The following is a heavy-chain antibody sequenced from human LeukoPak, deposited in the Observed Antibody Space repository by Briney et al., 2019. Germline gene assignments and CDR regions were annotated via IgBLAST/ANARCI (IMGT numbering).Heavy chain of an antibody. V-gene: IGHV4-34*01. Sequence: PSETLSLTCAVYGGSFSGYYWSWIGQPPGKGLEWIGEINHSGSTNYNPSLKSRVTISVDTSKNQFSLKLSSVTAADTAVYYCARVFVGYYYDSSGYYVDYWGQGTLVTVSS. CDR2: INHSGST. D-gene: IGHD3-22*01. CDR1: GGSFSGYY. CDR3: ARVFVGYYYDSSGYYVDY. J-gene: IGHJ4*02.